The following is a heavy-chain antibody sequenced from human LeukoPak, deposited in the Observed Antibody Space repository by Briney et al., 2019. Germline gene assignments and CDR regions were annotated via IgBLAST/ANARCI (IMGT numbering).Heavy chain of an antibody. Sequence: GGSLRLSCAASGFTFSSYGMSWVRQAPGKGLEWVSAISGSGGSTYYADSVKGRFTISRDNSKNTLYLQMNSLRAEDTAVYYCAKRVQGQNDDYGDYDDAFDIWGQGTMVTVSS. D-gene: IGHD4-17*01. CDR2: ISGSGGST. J-gene: IGHJ3*02. CDR1: GFTFSSYG. V-gene: IGHV3-23*01. CDR3: AKRVQGQNDDYGDYDDAFDI.